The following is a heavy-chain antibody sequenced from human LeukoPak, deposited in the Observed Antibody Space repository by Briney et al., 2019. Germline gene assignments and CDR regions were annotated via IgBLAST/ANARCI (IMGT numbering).Heavy chain of an antibody. CDR2: IYYSGST. Sequence: PSQTLSLTCTVSGGSISSGGYYWSWIRQHPGKGLEWIGYIYYSGSTYYNPSLKSRVTISVDTSKNQFSLKLSSVTAADTAVYYCARALSNYYGSGSYDDKYYFDYWGQGSLVTVSS. J-gene: IGHJ4*02. CDR3: ARALSNYYGSGSYDDKYYFDY. CDR1: GGSISSGGYY. V-gene: IGHV4-31*03. D-gene: IGHD3-10*01.